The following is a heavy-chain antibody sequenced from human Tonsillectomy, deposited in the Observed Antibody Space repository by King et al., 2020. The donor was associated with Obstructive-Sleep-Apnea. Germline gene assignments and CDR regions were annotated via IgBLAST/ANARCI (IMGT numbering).Heavy chain of an antibody. D-gene: IGHD3-10*01. Sequence: QLQESGPGLVKPSETLSLTCTVSGGSISSYYWSWIRQPAGKGLEWIGHIYPSGSTNYNPSLKSRVTMSVDTSKNQFSLKLSSVTAADTAVYYCARDHPSIGELSTHWGQGTLVTVSS. CDR3: ARDHPSIGELSTH. V-gene: IGHV4-4*07. CDR2: IYPSGST. J-gene: IGHJ4*02. CDR1: GGSISSYY.